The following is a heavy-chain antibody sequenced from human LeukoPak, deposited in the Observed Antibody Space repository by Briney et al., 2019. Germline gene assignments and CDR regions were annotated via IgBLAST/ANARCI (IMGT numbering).Heavy chain of an antibody. CDR1: GFIFSSYG. CDR3: ARERAGAFAI. Sequence: GGSLRLSCAASGFIFSSYGMQWVRQGPGKGLVWVSRIKSDGSRTNYADSVKGRFTISRENATNTLYLEMISLRAEETAVYYCARERAGAFAIWGEGTMVTVYS. V-gene: IGHV3-74*01. J-gene: IGHJ3*02. CDR2: IKSDGSRT.